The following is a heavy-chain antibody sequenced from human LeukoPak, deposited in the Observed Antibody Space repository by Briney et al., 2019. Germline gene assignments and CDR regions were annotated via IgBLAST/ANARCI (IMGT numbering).Heavy chain of an antibody. CDR3: AREGLYGSGSYYSPVIDY. Sequence: PGGSLRLSCAASGFTFSSYSMNWVRQAPGKGLERVSSISSSSSYIYYADSVKGRFTISRDNAKNSLYLQMNSLRAEDTAVYYCAREGLYGSGSYYSPVIDYWGQGTLVTVSS. CDR2: ISSSSSYI. V-gene: IGHV3-21*01. J-gene: IGHJ4*02. D-gene: IGHD3-10*01. CDR1: GFTFSSYS.